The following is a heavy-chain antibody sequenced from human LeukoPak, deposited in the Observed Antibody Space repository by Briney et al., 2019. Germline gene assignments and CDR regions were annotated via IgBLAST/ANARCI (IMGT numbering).Heavy chain of an antibody. CDR2: IRYSGST. CDR3: AGLYASGTYYGY. V-gene: IGHV4-30-2*03. CDR1: GDSLSSGGYS. J-gene: IGHJ4*02. D-gene: IGHD3-10*01. Sequence: SETLSLTCEVSGDSLSSGGYSWSWIRQPPGKGLEWIGYIRYSGSTYYNPSLKSRVTISVDTSKNQFSLKLSSVTAADTAVCYCAGLYASGTYYGYWGQGTLVTVSS.